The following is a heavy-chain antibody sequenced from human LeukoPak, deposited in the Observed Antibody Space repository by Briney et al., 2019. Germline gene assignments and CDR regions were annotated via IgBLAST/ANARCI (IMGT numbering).Heavy chain of an antibody. CDR3: AKDQGTAMVTHLYYFDY. Sequence: GGSLRLSCAASGFTFSSYGMPWVRQAPGKGLEWVAVISYDGSNKYYADSVKGRFTISRDNSKNTLYLQMNSLRAEDTAVYYCAKDQGTAMVTHLYYFDYWGQGTLVTVSS. CDR2: ISYDGSNK. CDR1: GFTFSSYG. V-gene: IGHV3-30*18. J-gene: IGHJ4*02. D-gene: IGHD5-18*01.